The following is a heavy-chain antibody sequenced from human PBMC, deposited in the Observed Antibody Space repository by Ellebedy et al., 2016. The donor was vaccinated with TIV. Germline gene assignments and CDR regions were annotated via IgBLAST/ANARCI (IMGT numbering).Heavy chain of an antibody. CDR1: GYSISSGYY. CDR3: ARGLGAAGSFYFDY. CDR2: IYYSGRV. V-gene: IGHV4-31*03. D-gene: IGHD6-13*01. Sequence: SETLSLTCTVSGYSISSGYYWGWIRQHPGKGLEYIGYIYYSGRVDYNPSLKSRVTISVDMSKNQFSLKLSSVTAVDTAVYYCARGLGAAGSFYFDYWGQGTLVTVSS. J-gene: IGHJ4*02.